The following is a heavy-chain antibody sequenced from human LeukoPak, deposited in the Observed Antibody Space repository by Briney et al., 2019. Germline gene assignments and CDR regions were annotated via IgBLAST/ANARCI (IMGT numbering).Heavy chain of an antibody. V-gene: IGHV1-2*02. D-gene: IGHD6-13*01. CDR2: INPNSGGT. J-gene: IGHJ6*02. CDR1: GYTLTGYY. Sequence: ASVKVSCKAAGYTLTGYYMHWVRQAPGQGLEWMGWINPNSGGTSYAQKFQGRVTMTRDTSISTAYMELSRLRSDDTAVYYCARDSSSWGNYGMDVWGQGTTVTVSS. CDR3: ARDSSSWGNYGMDV.